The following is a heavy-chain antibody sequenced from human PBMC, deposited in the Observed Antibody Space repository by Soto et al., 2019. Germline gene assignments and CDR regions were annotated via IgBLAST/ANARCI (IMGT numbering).Heavy chain of an antibody. D-gene: IGHD3-10*01. CDR1: GFSLSTSGVG. V-gene: IGHV2-5*01. CDR3: AYLGVSYYYGSGSDYYFDY. CDR2: IYWNDNK. Sequence: SGPTLVNPTQTLTLTCTFSGFSLSTSGVGVGWIRQPPGKALESLALIYWNDNKRYSPSLKSRLTITKDTSKNQVVLTMTNMDPVDTATYFCAYLGVSYYYGSGSDYYFDYWGQGTLVTVSS. J-gene: IGHJ4*02.